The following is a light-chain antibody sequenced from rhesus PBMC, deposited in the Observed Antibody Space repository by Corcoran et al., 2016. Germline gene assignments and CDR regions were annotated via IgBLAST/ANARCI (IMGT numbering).Light chain of an antibody. J-gene: IGKJ3*01. CDR2: QAS. CDR1: QNISSW. CDR3: LQYSSSPFT. V-gene: IGKV1-22*01. Sequence: DIQMTQSPSSLSASVGDTVTITCRASQNISSWLDWYQQNTGKAPKLLIYQASSLQSGVPSRFSGSGSGTDFTLTISSLQPEDFATYYGLQYSSSPFTFGPGTKLDIK.